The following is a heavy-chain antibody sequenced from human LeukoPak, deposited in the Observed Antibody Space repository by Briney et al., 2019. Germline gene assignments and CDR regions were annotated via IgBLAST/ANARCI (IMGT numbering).Heavy chain of an antibody. Sequence: GGSLRLSCAASGFTFSSYNMNWVRQAPGKGLEWVSYISSSGSTIYYADSVKGRFTISRDNAKNSLYLQMNSLRAEDTAVYYCARDRGNTVLNSRREYYYMDVWGKGTTVTVSS. CDR2: ISSSGSTI. V-gene: IGHV3-48*04. CDR1: GFTFSSYN. CDR3: ARDRGNTVLNSRREYYYMDV. D-gene: IGHD2-8*01. J-gene: IGHJ6*03.